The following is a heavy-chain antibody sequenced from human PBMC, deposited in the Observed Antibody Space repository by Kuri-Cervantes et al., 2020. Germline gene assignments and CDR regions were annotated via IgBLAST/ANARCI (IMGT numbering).Heavy chain of an antibody. V-gene: IGHV2-5*02. CDR3: VHRSQRGSWFDP. CDR2: IFWDDIK. Sequence: SGPTLVKPTQTLTLTCSFSGFSLSSRGVGVGWIRQPPGKALEWLALIFWDDIKRYSPSLKSRLSITKDTSKNHVVLVMTDMQPVDTATYFCVHRSQRGSWFDPWGQGTLVTVSS. D-gene: IGHD2-15*01. CDR1: GFSLSSRGVG. J-gene: IGHJ5*02.